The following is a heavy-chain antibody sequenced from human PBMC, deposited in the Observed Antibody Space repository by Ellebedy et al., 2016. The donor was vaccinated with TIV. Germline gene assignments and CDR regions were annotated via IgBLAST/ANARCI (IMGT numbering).Heavy chain of an antibody. CDR3: AGGYSSGWTDY. V-gene: IGHV4-4*07. CDR1: GGSISSYY. D-gene: IGHD6-19*01. Sequence: MPGGSLRLSCTVSGGSISSYYWSWIRQPAGKGLEWIGSIYTSGSTNYNPSLQSRVTMSVDTSKNQFSLKLSSVTAADTAVYYCAGGYSSGWTDYWGQGTLVTVSS. CDR2: IYTSGST. J-gene: IGHJ4*02.